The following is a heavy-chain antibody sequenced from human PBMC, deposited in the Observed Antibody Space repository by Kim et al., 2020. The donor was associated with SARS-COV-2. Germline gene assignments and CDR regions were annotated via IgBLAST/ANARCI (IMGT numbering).Heavy chain of an antibody. D-gene: IGHD5-12*01. CDR2: INHSGST. J-gene: IGHJ4*02. V-gene: IGHV4-34*01. CDR3: ARVGQGYNPLNYNFDY. CDR1: GGSFSGYY. Sequence: SETLSLTCAVYGGSFSGYYWSWIRQPPGKGLEWIGEINHSGSTNYNPSLKSRVTISVDTSKNQFSLKLSSVTAADTAVYYCARVGQGYNPLNYNFDYWGQGTLVTVSS.